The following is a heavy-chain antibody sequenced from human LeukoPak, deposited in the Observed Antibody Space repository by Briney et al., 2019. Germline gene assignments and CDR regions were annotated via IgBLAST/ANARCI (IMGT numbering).Heavy chain of an antibody. Sequence: GGSLRLSCAASGFTFSSYAMSWVRQAPGKGLEWVSAISGSGGSTYYADSVKGGFTISRDNSKNTLYLQMNSLRAEDTAVYYCAKDGLYYYDSSGYSHWWGQGTLVTVSS. CDR3: AKDGLYYYDSSGYSHW. J-gene: IGHJ4*02. D-gene: IGHD3-22*01. V-gene: IGHV3-23*01. CDR2: ISGSGGST. CDR1: GFTFSSYA.